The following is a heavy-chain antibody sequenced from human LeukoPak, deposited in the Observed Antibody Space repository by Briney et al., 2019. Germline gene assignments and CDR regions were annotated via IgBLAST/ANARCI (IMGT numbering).Heavy chain of an antibody. J-gene: IGHJ2*01. D-gene: IGHD3-22*01. CDR2: ISGSGGST. Sequence: GGSLRLSCAASGFTFSHYAMSWVRQAPGKGLEWVLGISGSGGSTYYADSVKGRLTISRDNSKNTLYMQMGSLRAEDTAVYYCAKVGIRISLIVVVFTTADDWYFDLWGRGTLVTVSS. CDR3: AKVGIRISLIVVVFTTADDWYFDL. V-gene: IGHV3-23*01. CDR1: GFTFSHYA.